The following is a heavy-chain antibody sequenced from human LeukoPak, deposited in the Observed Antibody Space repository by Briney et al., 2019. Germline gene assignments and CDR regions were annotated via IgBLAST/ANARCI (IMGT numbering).Heavy chain of an antibody. CDR1: GESFSGYF. CDR3: ARIWPEL. CDR2: INHSGYT. V-gene: IGHV4-34*01. J-gene: IGHJ2*01. Sequence: PSETLSLTCAVYGESFSGYFWSWIRQPPGKGLEWIGEINHSGYTNYNPSLTSRVTISVDTSKKQFSLRLNSVTAADTAVYYCARIWPELWGRGTLVTVSS. D-gene: IGHD3-10*01.